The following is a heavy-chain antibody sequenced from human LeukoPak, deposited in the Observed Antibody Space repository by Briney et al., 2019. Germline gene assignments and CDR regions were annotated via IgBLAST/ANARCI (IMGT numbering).Heavy chain of an antibody. D-gene: IGHD5-12*01. CDR3: ARGQWPRVATISWFDP. CDR2: INPNSGGT. J-gene: IGHJ5*02. CDR1: GGTFSSYA. V-gene: IGHV1-2*04. Sequence: GASVKVSCKASGGTFSSYAISWVRQAPGQGLEWMGWINPNSGGTNYAQKFQGWVTMTRDTSISTAYMELSRLRSDDTAVYYCARGQWPRVATISWFDPWGQGTLVTVSS.